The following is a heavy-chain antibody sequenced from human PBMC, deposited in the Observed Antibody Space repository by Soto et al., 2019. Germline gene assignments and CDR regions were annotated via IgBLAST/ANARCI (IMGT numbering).Heavy chain of an antibody. CDR1: GFTFSNYG. CDR3: AKVTGYCGSSSCRRDYYYYYGMDV. CDR2: ISYEGSDK. J-gene: IGHJ6*02. V-gene: IGHV3-30*18. Sequence: GGSLRLSCAASGFTFSNYGMHWVRQAPGKGLEWVAVISYEGSDKYYADSVKGRFSISRDNSKNTLYLQMNSLRAEDTAVYYCAKVTGYCGSSSCRRDYYYYYGMDVWGQGTTVTVSS. D-gene: IGHD2-2*01.